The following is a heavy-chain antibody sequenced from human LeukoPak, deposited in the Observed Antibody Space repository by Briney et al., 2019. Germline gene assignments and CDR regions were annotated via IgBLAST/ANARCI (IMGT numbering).Heavy chain of an antibody. CDR2: IKEDGSEK. V-gene: IGHV3-7*01. CDR1: GFTFSSYW. J-gene: IGHJ4*02. Sequence: GGSLRLSCAASGFTFSSYWMSWVRQAPGKGLEWVANIKEDGSEKYYVDSVKGRFTISRDNAKNSLYLQMNSLRAEDTAVYYCARRRWGSSWAYYFDYWGQGTLVTVSS. D-gene: IGHD6-13*01. CDR3: ARRRWGSSWAYYFDY.